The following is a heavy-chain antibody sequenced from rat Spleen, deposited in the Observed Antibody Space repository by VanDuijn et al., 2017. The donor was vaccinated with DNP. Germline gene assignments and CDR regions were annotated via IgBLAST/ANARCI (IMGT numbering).Heavy chain of an antibody. CDR1: GFSLTNHH. J-gene: IGHJ3*01. V-gene: IGHV2-41*01. D-gene: IGHD1-11*01. Sequence: QVQLRESGPGLVQPSQTLSLACTVSGFSLTNHHVHWVRQPPGKGLEWMGVIWNSGGTRYDSSLKSRLTITKDTSKSQVFLKVDSLQTEDAATYYCARDLLRWRRGFAYWGQGTLVTVSS. CDR3: ARDLLRWRRGFAY. CDR2: IWNSGGT.